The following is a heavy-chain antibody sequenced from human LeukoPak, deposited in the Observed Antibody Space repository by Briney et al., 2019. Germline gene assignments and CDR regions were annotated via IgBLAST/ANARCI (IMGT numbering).Heavy chain of an antibody. CDR2: IYYSGST. V-gene: IGHV4-39*07. CDR3: ATYSSGQQYYFDY. D-gene: IGHD6-19*01. CDR1: GGSISSSSYY. Sequence: PSETLSLTCTVSGGSISSSSYYWGWIRQPPGKGLEWIGSIYYSGSTNYNPSLKSRVTISVDTSKNQFSLKLGSVTAADTAVYYCATYSSGQQYYFDYWGQGTLVTVSS. J-gene: IGHJ4*02.